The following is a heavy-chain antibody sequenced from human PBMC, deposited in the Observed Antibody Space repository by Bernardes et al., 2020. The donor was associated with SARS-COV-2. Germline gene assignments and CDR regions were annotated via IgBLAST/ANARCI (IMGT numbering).Heavy chain of an antibody. Sequence: SETLSPTCTVSGGSISSRTYYWGWIRQAPGKGLEWIGSIHYSGSTYYNPSLKSRLTIFVDTSKNQFSLKLISVTAADTAVYYCARHPYGDYRNWLDPWGQGTLVTVSS. CDR2: IHYSGST. CDR3: ARHPYGDYRNWLDP. D-gene: IGHD4-17*01. CDR1: GGSISSRTYY. V-gene: IGHV4-39*01. J-gene: IGHJ5*02.